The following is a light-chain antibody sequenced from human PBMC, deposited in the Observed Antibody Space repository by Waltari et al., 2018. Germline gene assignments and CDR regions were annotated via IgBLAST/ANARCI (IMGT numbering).Light chain of an antibody. CDR1: NLDNKN. CDR2: FHS. Sequence: SYVLTPPPSVSVAPVMTAAITCGGQNLDNKNVPWYQHRPGQAPVLVVSFHSIRPAGVPERFSGSTSGNTATLTIRGVEDVDEAVYYCQVWDTISNHWVFGGGTALTVL. V-gene: IGLV3-21*04. CDR3: QVWDTISNHWV. J-gene: IGLJ3*02.